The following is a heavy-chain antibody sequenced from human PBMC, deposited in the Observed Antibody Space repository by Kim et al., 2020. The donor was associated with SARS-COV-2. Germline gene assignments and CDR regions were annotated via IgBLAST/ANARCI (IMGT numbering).Heavy chain of an antibody. CDR1: GGSISSSNW. D-gene: IGHD3-22*01. J-gene: IGHJ4*02. CDR3: ARDHPYYDSSGHFDY. V-gene: IGHV4-4*02. Sequence: SETLSLTCAVSGGSISSSNWWSWVRQPPGKGLEWIGEIYHSGSTNYNPSLKSRVTISVDKSKNQFSLKLSSVTAADTAVYYCARDHPYYDSSGHFDYWGQGTLVTVSS. CDR2: IYHSGST.